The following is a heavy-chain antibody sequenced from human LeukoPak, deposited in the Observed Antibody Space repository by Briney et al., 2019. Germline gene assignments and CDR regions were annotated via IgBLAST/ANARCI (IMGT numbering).Heavy chain of an antibody. CDR1: GYTFTDYA. Sequence: ASVTVSCKTSGYTFTDYAVQWVRQAPGQRLEWMGWINAGNGKTKYSQNFQDRVTITRDTSATTAYLDLTSLRSEDTAVYYCARARWTSTVTTYYLDYWGQGTLVTVSS. CDR2: INAGNGKT. V-gene: IGHV1-3*01. CDR3: ARARWTSTVTTYYLDY. J-gene: IGHJ4*02. D-gene: IGHD4-17*01.